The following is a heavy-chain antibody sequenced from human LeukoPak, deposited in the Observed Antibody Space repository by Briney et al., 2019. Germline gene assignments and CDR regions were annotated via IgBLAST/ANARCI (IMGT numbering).Heavy chain of an antibody. CDR1: GFTFSTYG. CDR3: AKPYTSGYFDY. J-gene: IGHJ4*02. D-gene: IGHD3-22*01. Sequence: GRSLRLSCAGSGFTFSTYGMYWVRQAPGKGLEWVAVISYDGSNEYYADSVKGRFTIFRDNSKNTVYLQMNSLRPEDTAVYYCAKPYTSGYFDYWGQGTLVTVSS. CDR2: ISYDGSNE. V-gene: IGHV3-30*18.